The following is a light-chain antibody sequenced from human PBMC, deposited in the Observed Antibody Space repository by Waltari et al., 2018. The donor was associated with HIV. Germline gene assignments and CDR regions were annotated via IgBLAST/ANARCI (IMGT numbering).Light chain of an antibody. V-gene: IGLV1-40*01. CDR3: QSYDSSLNGFYV. CDR1: SSNLGEDYD. J-gene: IGLJ1*01. Sequence: QSVLTQPPSVSGAPGQRVTISCTGSSSNLGEDYDVHWYQQLPGTAPKVLIYGNSNRPSGVPDRFAGSKSGTSASLGITGIQAEDEADYYCQSYDSSLNGFYVFGTGTKVTVL. CDR2: GNS.